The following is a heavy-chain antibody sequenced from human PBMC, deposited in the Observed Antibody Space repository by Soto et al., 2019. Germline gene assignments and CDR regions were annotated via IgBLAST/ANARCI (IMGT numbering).Heavy chain of an antibody. Sequence: QSQTLSLTCAISGDSVSSNSAAWNWIRQSPSRGLEWLGRTYYRSKWYNDYAVSVKSRITINPDTSKNQFSLQLNSVTPEDTAVYYCARDDPSAVGATQYYGMDVWGQGTTVTVSS. CDR3: ARDDPSAVGATQYYGMDV. CDR1: GDSVSSNSAA. CDR2: TYYRSKWYN. J-gene: IGHJ6*02. D-gene: IGHD1-26*01. V-gene: IGHV6-1*01.